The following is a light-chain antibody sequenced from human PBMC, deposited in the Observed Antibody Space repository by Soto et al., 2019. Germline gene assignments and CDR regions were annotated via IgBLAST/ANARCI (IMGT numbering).Light chain of an antibody. CDR3: QSYDNSLSGSRV. CDR1: NSNLGAGYD. Sequence: QSVLTQPPSVSGAPGQRVTISCTGNNSNLGAGYDVHWYQQLPGAAPKLVIFGNTNRPSGVPDRFSGSKSGTSASLAITGLQAEDEADYYFQSYDNSLSGSRVFGGGTKLTVL. CDR2: GNT. V-gene: IGLV1-40*01. J-gene: IGLJ3*02.